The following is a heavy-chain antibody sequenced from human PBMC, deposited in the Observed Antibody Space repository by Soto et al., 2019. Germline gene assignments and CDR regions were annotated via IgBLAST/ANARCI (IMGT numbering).Heavy chain of an antibody. CDR1: GFTFSDYY. Sequence: GGSLRLSCAASGFTFSDYYMSWIRQAPGKGLEWVSYISSSGSTIYYADSVKGRFTISRDNAKNSLYLQMNSLRAEDTAVYYCARSYYDFWSGYSHLYYYYYYMDVWGKGTTVTVSS. V-gene: IGHV3-11*01. CDR3: ARSYYDFWSGYSHLYYYYYYMDV. D-gene: IGHD3-3*01. CDR2: ISSSGSTI. J-gene: IGHJ6*03.